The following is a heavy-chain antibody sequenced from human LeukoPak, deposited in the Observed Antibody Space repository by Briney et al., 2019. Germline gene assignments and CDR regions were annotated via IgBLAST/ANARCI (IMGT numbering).Heavy chain of an antibody. Sequence: ASVKVSCKASGGTFSSYAISWVRQAPGQGLEWMGWISAYNGNTNYAQKLQGRVTMTTDTSTSTAYMELRSLRSDDTAVYYCVRIQLWLPDYWGQGTLVTVSS. CDR3: VRIQLWLPDY. D-gene: IGHD5-18*01. CDR1: GGTFSSYA. J-gene: IGHJ4*02. V-gene: IGHV1-18*01. CDR2: ISAYNGNT.